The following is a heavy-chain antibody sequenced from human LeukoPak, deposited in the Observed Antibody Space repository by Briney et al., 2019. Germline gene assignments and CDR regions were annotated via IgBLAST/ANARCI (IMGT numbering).Heavy chain of an antibody. D-gene: IGHD5-24*01. J-gene: IGHJ5*02. CDR3: ARDNSVRDEAWWFNP. V-gene: IGHV3-66*01. CDR1: GFTFSSYG. CDR2: IYSGGST. Sequence: GGSLRLSCAASGFTFSSYGMSWVRQAPGKGLEWVSVIYSGGSTYYADSVKGRFTISRDNSKNTLYLQMNSLRAEDTAVYYCARDNSVRDEAWWFNPWGQGTLVTVSS.